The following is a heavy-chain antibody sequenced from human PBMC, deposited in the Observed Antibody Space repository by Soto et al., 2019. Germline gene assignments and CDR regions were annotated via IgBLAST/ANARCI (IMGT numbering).Heavy chain of an antibody. D-gene: IGHD3-10*01. Sequence: QVQLVESGGGVVQPGRSLRLSCAASGFTFSSHGMHWVRQAPGKGLEWVAVIWYDGSNKYYADSVKGRFTISRDNSNNALYLQMNSLRAEDTAVYYCARWGDDKRLDYWGQGTLVTVSS. CDR1: GFTFSSHG. V-gene: IGHV3-33*01. CDR3: ARWGDDKRLDY. CDR2: IWYDGSNK. J-gene: IGHJ4*02.